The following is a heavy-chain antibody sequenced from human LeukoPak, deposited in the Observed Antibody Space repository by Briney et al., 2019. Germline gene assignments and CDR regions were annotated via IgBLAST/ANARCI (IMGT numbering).Heavy chain of an antibody. CDR2: ISGSGAKT. J-gene: IGHJ5*02. CDR1: GFTFSNYA. CDR3: SKDPVPHGNGLYWFDP. V-gene: IGHV3-23*01. Sequence: PGGSLRLSCAASGFTFSNYAVSRVRQAPGKGLEWVSGISGSGAKTYYADSVKGRFTISRDNSRNTLYIQMNSLRVEDTAVYYCSKDPVPHGNGLYWFDPWGQGTLVTVSS. D-gene: IGHD6-19*01.